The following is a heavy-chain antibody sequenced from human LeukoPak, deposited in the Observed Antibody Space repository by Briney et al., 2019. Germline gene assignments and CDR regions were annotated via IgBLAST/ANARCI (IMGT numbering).Heavy chain of an antibody. CDR1: GFTFSDYY. Sequence: GGSLRLSCAASGFTFSDYYMSWIRQAPGKGLEWVSYISSSSSYTNYADSVKGRFTIPRGNAKNSLYLQMNSLRAEDPAVYYCAREYCSGGSCYQLVDYWGQGTLVTVSS. V-gene: IGHV3-11*06. CDR2: ISSSSSYT. D-gene: IGHD2-15*01. CDR3: AREYCSGGSCYQLVDY. J-gene: IGHJ4*02.